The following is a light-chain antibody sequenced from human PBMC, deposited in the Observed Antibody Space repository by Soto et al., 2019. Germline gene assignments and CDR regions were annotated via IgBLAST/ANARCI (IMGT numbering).Light chain of an antibody. CDR1: QSVDIN. Sequence: EIVLPQSPATLSVSPGASVTLSCRASQSVDINLAWYQQKPGQAPRLLIYGASTRATDTPGRFSGRGSGTEFTLTISSLQSEDDAVYYGQQYRNWPRTFGQGTKVDIK. CDR3: QQYRNWPRT. CDR2: GAS. J-gene: IGKJ1*01. V-gene: IGKV3-15*01.